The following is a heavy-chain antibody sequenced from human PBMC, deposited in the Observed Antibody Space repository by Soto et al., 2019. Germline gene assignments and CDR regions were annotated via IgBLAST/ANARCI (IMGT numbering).Heavy chain of an antibody. V-gene: IGHV1-58*01. CDR3: AADPYYYESSVLADFDS. D-gene: IGHD3-22*01. Sequence: ASVKVSCKASGFTFASSAVQWVRQARGQRLEWIGWIVVGSGNTNYAQKFQERVTITRDMSTSTAFMELSSLRSEDTAVYYCAADPYYYESSVLADFDSWGQGTLVTVSS. CDR2: IVVGSGNT. CDR1: GFTFASSA. J-gene: IGHJ4*02.